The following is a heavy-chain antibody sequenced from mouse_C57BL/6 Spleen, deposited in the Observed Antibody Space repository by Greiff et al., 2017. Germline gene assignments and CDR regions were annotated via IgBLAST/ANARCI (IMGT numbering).Heavy chain of an antibody. J-gene: IGHJ2*01. CDR3: ARNFIYDGYDYFDY. D-gene: IGHD2-3*01. V-gene: IGHV1-52*01. CDR1: GYTFTSYW. CDR2: IDPSDSET. Sequence: VQLQPPGAELVRPGSSVKLSCKASGYTFTSYWMHWVKQRPIPGLEWIGNIDPSDSETHYNQKFKDKATLTVDKSSSTAYMQLSSRTSEDSAVYYCARNFIYDGYDYFDYWGQGTTLTVSS.